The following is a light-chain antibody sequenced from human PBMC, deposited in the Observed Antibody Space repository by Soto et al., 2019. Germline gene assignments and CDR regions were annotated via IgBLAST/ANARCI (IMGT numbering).Light chain of an antibody. J-gene: IGLJ1*01. CDR2: RNN. CDR3: AAWDDSLSGYV. CDR1: SSNIGSNY. Sequence: QSALTQPPSASGTPGQRVTISCSGSSSNIGSNYVYWYQQLPGTAPKLLIYRNNQRPSGVPDRFSGSKSGTSASLAISGLRSEDEADYYCAAWDDSLSGYVFGTGPNVTVL. V-gene: IGLV1-47*01.